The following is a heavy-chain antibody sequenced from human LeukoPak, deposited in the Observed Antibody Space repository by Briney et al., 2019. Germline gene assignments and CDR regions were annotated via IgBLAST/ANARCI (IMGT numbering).Heavy chain of an antibody. Sequence: GESLKISCQGSGYNFATYWIAWVRQMPGKGLEWMGTIYPGNSHTRYSPSFQGQVTISADTSISTAYLHWSSLQSSDTAMYYCAKFHATWYGDTWGQGTLVTVSS. V-gene: IGHV5-51*01. J-gene: IGHJ4*02. CDR2: IYPGNSHT. CDR3: AKFHATWYGDT. D-gene: IGHD6-13*01. CDR1: GYNFATYW.